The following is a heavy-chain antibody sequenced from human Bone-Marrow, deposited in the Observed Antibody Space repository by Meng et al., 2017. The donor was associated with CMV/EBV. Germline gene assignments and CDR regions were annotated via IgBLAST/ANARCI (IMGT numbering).Heavy chain of an antibody. J-gene: IGHJ6*02. Sequence: GESLKISCAASGFTFSSYGMHWVRQAPGKGLEWLAFIRYDGSNKYYADSVKGRFTISRDNSKNTLYLQMNSLRAEDTAVYYGAKDSTVTPPYYYYYYGMDVWGQATTVTASS. V-gene: IGHV3-30*02. CDR2: IRYDGSNK. CDR3: AKDSTVTPPYYYYYYGMDV. D-gene: IGHD4-11*01. CDR1: GFTFSSYG.